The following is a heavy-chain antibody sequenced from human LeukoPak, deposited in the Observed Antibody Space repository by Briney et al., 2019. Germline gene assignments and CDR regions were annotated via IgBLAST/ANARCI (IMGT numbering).Heavy chain of an antibody. CDR2: INHSGST. V-gene: IGHV4-34*01. J-gene: IGHJ6*03. CDR1: GGSISGYY. CDR3: ARGRWGYDILTGYYTGPYYYYMDV. Sequence: PSETLSLTCTVSGGSISGYYWSWIRQPPGKGLEWIGEINHSGSTNYNPSLKSRVTVSVDTSKNQFSLKLSSVTAADTAVYYCARGRWGYDILTGYYTGPYYYYMDVWGKGTTVTVSS. D-gene: IGHD3-9*01.